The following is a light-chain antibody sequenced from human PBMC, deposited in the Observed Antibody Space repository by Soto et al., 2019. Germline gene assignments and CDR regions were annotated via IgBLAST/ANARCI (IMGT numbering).Light chain of an antibody. CDR1: QSVLYSSNNKNY. CDR3: QQYYSAPWT. CDR2: WAS. V-gene: IGKV4-1*01. Sequence: DIVMTQSPDSLAVSLGERATINCKSSQSVLYSSNNKNYLAWYQQKPRQPPKLLIYWASTRESGVPDRFSGSGSGTDFTLTISSLQAEDVAVYYCQQYYSAPWTFGQETKVEIK. J-gene: IGKJ1*01.